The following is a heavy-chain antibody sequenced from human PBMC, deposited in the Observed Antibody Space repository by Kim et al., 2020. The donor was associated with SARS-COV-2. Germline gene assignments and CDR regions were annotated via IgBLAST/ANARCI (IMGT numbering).Heavy chain of an antibody. D-gene: IGHD3-3*01. CDR1: GGSMSTYH. Sequence: SETLSLTCNVSGGSMSTYHWSWIRQPAGKGLEWIGRVYTSGTTKYNPFLNSRATMSVDTSKNQFSLKLDSVTAADTAVYYCARGGDFNWFDPWGQGTLVTVSS. CDR2: VYTSGTT. J-gene: IGHJ5*02. CDR3: ARGGDFNWFDP. V-gene: IGHV4-4*07.